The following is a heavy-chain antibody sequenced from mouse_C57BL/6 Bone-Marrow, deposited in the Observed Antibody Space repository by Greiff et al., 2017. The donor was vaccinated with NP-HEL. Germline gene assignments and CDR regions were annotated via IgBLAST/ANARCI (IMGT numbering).Heavy chain of an antibody. CDR3: TCITTVVAYYFDY. J-gene: IGHJ2*01. D-gene: IGHD1-1*01. CDR2: IRLKSDNYAT. V-gene: IGHV6-3*01. CDR1: GFTFSNYW. Sequence: EVKLMESGGGLVQPGGSMKLSCVASGFTFSNYWMNWVRQSPEKGLEWVAQIRLKSDNYATHYAESVKGRFTISRDDSKSSVYLQMNNLRAEDTGIYYCTCITTVVAYYFDYWGQGTTLTVSS.